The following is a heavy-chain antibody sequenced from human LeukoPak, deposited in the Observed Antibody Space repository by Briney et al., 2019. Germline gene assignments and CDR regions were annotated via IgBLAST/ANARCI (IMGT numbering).Heavy chain of an antibody. CDR2: IYYSGST. CDR1: GGSISSYY. D-gene: IGHD3-10*01. V-gene: IGHV4-59*01. CDR3: ARDREYGTFDY. J-gene: IGHJ4*02. Sequence: SETLSLTCTVSGGSISSYYWSWIRQPPGKGLEWIGYIYYSGSTNYNPSLKSRVTISADTSKNQFSLKLSSVTAADTAVYYCARDREYGTFDYWGQGTLVTVSS.